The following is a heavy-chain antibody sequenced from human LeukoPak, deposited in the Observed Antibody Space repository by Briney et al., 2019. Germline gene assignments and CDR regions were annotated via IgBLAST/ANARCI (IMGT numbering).Heavy chain of an antibody. Sequence: GGSLRLSCAASGFTFGTYAMSWVRQAPGKGLEWVSAISGSGDKSYYADFVKGRFTISRDNSKNTLYLQMNSLRAEDTAVYYCAKDPSPRSYIVGPTHFDYWGQGTLVTVSS. CDR2: ISGSGDKS. CDR3: AKDPSPRSYIVGPTHFDY. V-gene: IGHV3-23*01. CDR1: GFTFGTYA. D-gene: IGHD1-26*01. J-gene: IGHJ4*02.